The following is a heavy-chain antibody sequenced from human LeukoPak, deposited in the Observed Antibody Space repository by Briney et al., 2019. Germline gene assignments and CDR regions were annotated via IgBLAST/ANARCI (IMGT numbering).Heavy chain of an antibody. Sequence: SETLSLTCTVSGGSISSYYWSWIRQPPGKGLKGIGYIYTSGSTNYNPSLKSRVTISVDTSKNQFSLKLSAVTAADTAVYYCAVMGRYCTNGVCSLPYYYYMDVWGKGTTVTVSS. J-gene: IGHJ6*03. V-gene: IGHV4-4*09. CDR1: GGSISSYY. CDR2: IYTSGST. CDR3: AVMGRYCTNGVCSLPYYYYMDV. D-gene: IGHD2-8*01.